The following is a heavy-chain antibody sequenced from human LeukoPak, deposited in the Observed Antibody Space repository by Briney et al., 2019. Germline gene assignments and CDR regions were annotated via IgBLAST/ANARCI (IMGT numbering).Heavy chain of an antibody. CDR2: INPNSGGT. D-gene: IGHD3-16*02. CDR3: ARDYYDYVWGSYQKPGY. V-gene: IGHV1-2*06. CDR1: GYTFTGHY. J-gene: IGHJ4*02. Sequence: GASVTVSCTASGYTFTGHYMHWVRQAPGQGLEWMGRINPNSGGTNYTQKFQGRVTMTRDTSISTAYMELSRLGSDGTAVYCCARDYYDYVWGSYQKPGYWGQGTLVTVSS.